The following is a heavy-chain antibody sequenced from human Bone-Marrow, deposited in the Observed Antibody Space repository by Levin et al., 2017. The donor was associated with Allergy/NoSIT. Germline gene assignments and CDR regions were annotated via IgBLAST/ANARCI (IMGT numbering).Heavy chain of an antibody. Sequence: GESLKISCAASGFTFSDAWMSWVRQAPGKGLEWIGRIRNKADGGTTDYIAPVQGRFTISRDDSRNTVYLQMNSLKTEDTGIYYCTTAMRGYWGQGTLVTVSS. J-gene: IGHJ4*02. V-gene: IGHV3-15*01. D-gene: IGHD2-2*01. CDR3: TTAMRGY. CDR1: GFTFSDAW. CDR2: IRNKADGGTT.